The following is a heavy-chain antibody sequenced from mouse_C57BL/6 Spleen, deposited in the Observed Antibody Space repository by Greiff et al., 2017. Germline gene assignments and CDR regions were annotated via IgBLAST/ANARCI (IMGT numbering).Heavy chain of an antibody. Sequence: VQLQQSGAELARPGASVKMSCKASGYTFTSYTMHWVKQRPGQGLEWIGYINPSSGYTKYNQKFKDKATLTADKSSSTAYMQLSSLTSEDAAVYYCARDGYDPLDYWGQGTTLTVSS. V-gene: IGHV1-4*01. CDR3: ARDGYDPLDY. J-gene: IGHJ2*01. CDR1: GYTFTSYT. D-gene: IGHD2-2*01. CDR2: INPSSGYT.